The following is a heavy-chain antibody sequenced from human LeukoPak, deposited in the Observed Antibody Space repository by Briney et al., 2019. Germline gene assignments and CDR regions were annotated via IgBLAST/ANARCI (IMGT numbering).Heavy chain of an antibody. D-gene: IGHD3-10*01. CDR2: IYHSGST. Sequence: PSETLSLTCAVSGGSISSGGYSWSWIRQPPGKGLEWIGYIYHSGSTYYNPSLKSRVTISVDRSKNQFSLKLSSVTAADTAVYYCARGGALLWFGEFVNWFDSWGQGTLVTVSS. CDR3: ARGGALLWFGEFVNWFDS. CDR1: GGSISSGGYS. J-gene: IGHJ5*01. V-gene: IGHV4-30-2*01.